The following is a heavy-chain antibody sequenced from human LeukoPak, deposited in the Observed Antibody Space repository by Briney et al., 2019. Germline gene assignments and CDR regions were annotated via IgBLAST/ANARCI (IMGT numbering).Heavy chain of an antibody. CDR3: ARDAIAAAGYYYGMDV. D-gene: IGHD6-13*01. CDR2: ISSSSSYI. Sequence: GGSLRLSCAASGFTFSSYSMNWVRQAPGKGLEWVSSISSSSSYIYYADSVKGRFTISRDNAKNSLYLQMNSLRAEDTAVYYCARDAIAAAGYYYGMDVWGQGTTVTVSS. V-gene: IGHV3-21*01. CDR1: GFTFSSYS. J-gene: IGHJ6*02.